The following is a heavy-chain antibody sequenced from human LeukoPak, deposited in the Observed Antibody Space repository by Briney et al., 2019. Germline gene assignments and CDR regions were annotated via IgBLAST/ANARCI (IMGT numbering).Heavy chain of an antibody. CDR2: IHYNGST. CDR1: GVSISSSSHY. D-gene: IGHD3-22*01. V-gene: IGHV4-39*01. Sequence: SETLSLTCTVSGVSISSSSHYWGWVRQPPGKGLEWIGGIHYNGSTYYNPSLKSRITISVDTSKNQISLSLYSVTAADSALYYCVRPYYDISGHLFHFDYWGQGTLATVSS. J-gene: IGHJ4*02. CDR3: VRPYYDISGHLFHFDY.